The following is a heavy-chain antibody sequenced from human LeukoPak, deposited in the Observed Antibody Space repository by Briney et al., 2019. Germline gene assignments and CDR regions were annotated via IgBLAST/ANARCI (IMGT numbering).Heavy chain of an antibody. Sequence: PSETLSLTCTVSGGSISSSSYYWGWIRQPPGKGLEWIGSIYYSGSTYYNPSLKSRVTISVDTSKNQFSLKLSSVTAADTAVYYCAGSTSGSYSNWGQGTLVTVPS. CDR2: IYYSGST. V-gene: IGHV4-39*01. J-gene: IGHJ4*02. D-gene: IGHD1-26*01. CDR3: AGSTSGSYSN. CDR1: GGSISSSSYY.